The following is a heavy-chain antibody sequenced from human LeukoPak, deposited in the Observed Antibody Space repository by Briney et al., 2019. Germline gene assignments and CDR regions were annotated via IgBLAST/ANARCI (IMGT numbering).Heavy chain of an antibody. CDR3: AIVIGVVRADYYFDN. J-gene: IGHJ4*02. CDR1: GFTFSSYE. V-gene: IGHV3-48*03. Sequence: GGSLRLSRAASGFTFSSYEMNWVRQAPGKGLEWVSYISSSGSTIYYADSVKGRFTISRDNAKNSLYLQMNSLRAEDTAVYYCAIVIGVVRADYYFDNGGQGTLVAAPS. D-gene: IGHD3-10*01. CDR2: ISSSGSTI.